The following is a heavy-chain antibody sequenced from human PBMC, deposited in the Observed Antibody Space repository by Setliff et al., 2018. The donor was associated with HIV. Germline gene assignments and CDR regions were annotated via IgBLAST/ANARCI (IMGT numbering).Heavy chain of an antibody. CDR1: GGSISSSSSY. Sequence: SETLSLTCTVSGGSISSSSSYWGWIRQSPGKGLEWIGSIYYSGSTYYNPSLKSRVTISVDTSKNQFSLKLSSVTAADTAVYYCARDRVPFRYTGWGQGTLVTVSS. D-gene: IGHD5-18*01. CDR3: ARDRVPFRYTG. J-gene: IGHJ4*02. CDR2: IYYSGST. V-gene: IGHV4-39*02.